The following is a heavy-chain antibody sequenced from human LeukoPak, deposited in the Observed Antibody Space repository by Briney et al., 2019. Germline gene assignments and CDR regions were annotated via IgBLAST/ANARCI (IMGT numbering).Heavy chain of an antibody. CDR2: IYYSGST. CDR1: GGSISSYY. D-gene: IGHD6-13*01. V-gene: IGHV4-59*12. J-gene: IGHJ3*02. CDR3: ARDFPLEAADDAFDI. Sequence: SETLSLTCTVSGGSISSYYWSWIRQPPGKGLEWIGCIYYSGSTNYNPSLKSRVTISVDTSKNQFSLKLSSVTAADTAVYYCARDFPLEAADDAFDIWGQGTMVTVSS.